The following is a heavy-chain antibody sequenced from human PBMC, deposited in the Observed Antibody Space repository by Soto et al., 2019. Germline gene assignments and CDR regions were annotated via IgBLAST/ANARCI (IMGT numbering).Heavy chain of an antibody. CDR2: INEDGSEK. CDR1: GFTFTTSW. V-gene: IGHV3-7*01. J-gene: IGHJ4*02. D-gene: IGHD2-2*01. Sequence: EVQLVESGGGLVQPGGSLRLSCAPSGFTFTTSWMSWVRQAPGKGMEWVANINEDGSEKYYVDSVKGRFTVSRDNAKTSLYLQMDSLRAEDTAIYHCARFSRTSDSYWGQGTLVTVSS. CDR3: ARFSRTSDSY.